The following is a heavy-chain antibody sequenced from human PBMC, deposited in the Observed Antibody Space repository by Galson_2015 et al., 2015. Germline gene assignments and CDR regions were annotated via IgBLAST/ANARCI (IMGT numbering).Heavy chain of an antibody. Sequence: SLRLSCAASGFTFNDYYMSWIRQAPGKGLEWVSYISSNSIYTNYADSVKGRFTISRDNAKNSLYLQMNSLRAEDTAVYYCARSPLRESLHGAARRDYYFDYWAREPWSPSPQ. CDR3: ARSPLRESLHGAARRDYYFDY. J-gene: IGHJ4*02. D-gene: IGHD6-6*01. CDR2: ISSNSIYT. V-gene: IGHV3-11*06. CDR1: GFTFNDYY.